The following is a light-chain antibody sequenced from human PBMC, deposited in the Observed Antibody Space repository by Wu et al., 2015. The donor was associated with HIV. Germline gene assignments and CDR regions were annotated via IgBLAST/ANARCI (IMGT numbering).Light chain of an antibody. J-gene: IGKJ4*01. Sequence: EIVLTQSPGTLSLSPGERATLSCRASQSVSSSYLAWYQQKPGQAPRLLIYGASTRATGIPARFSGSGSGTEFTLTISSLQPEDFGTYYCQQYSSYPLTFGGGPKVEIK. CDR3: QQYSSYPLT. CDR1: QSVSSSY. CDR2: GAS. V-gene: IGKV3-20*01.